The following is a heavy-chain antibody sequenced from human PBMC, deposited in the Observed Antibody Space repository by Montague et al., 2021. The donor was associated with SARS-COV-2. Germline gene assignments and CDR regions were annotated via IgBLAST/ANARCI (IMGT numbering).Heavy chain of an antibody. CDR3: VRDHPYGVPRGADDI. J-gene: IGHJ3*02. CDR2: TYDGGAV. CDR1: GGSITGYY. V-gene: IGHV4-59*01. Sequence: SETLSLTCTVSGGSITGYYWSWLRRSPGKGLEWIAYTYDGGAVNXNPSLGSRVTISTDTSKNQLSLKVNSVTAADTAVYYCVRDHPYGVPRGADDIWGQGXVVTVAS. D-gene: IGHD4-17*01.